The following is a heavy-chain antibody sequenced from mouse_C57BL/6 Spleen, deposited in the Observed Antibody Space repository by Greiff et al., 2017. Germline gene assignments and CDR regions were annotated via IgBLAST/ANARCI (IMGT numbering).Heavy chain of an antibody. CDR2: IDPEDGDT. CDR3: TLWVGSSYGFAY. Sequence: VQLQQSGAELVRPGASVKLSCTASGFNIKDYYMHWVKQRPEQGLEWIGRIDPEDGDTEYAPQFQGKATMTADTSSNTAYLQLSSLTSEDTAVYYCTLWVGSSYGFAYWGQGTLVTVSA. J-gene: IGHJ3*01. CDR1: GFNIKDYY. V-gene: IGHV14-1*01. D-gene: IGHD1-1*01.